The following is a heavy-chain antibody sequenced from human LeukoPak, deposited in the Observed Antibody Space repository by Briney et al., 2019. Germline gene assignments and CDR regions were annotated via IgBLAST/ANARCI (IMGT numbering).Heavy chain of an antibody. J-gene: IGHJ4*02. Sequence: GASVKVSCKASGYTFTGYYMHWVQQAPGKGLEWMGRVDPEDGETIYAEKFQGRVTITADTSTDTAYMELSSLRSEDTAVYYCATDPPRYSSSQGYWGQGTLVTVSS. CDR2: VDPEDGET. CDR1: GYTFTGYY. D-gene: IGHD6-13*01. V-gene: IGHV1-69-2*01. CDR3: ATDPPRYSSSQGY.